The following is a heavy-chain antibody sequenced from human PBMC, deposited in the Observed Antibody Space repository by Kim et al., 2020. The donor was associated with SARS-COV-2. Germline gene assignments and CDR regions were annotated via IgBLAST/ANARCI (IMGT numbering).Heavy chain of an antibody. V-gene: IGHV4-59*09. Sequence: GSTSYNPSLKSRVTISVDTSKNQFSLNLSSVTAADTAVYYCARGNGWYFYGGQGTLVTVAS. J-gene: IGHJ4*02. CDR2: GST. D-gene: IGHD6-19*01. CDR3: ARGNGWYFY.